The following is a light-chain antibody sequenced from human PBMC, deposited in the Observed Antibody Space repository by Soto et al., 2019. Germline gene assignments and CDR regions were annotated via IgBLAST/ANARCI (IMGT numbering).Light chain of an antibody. CDR3: SSYSISTAYL. J-gene: IGLJ1*01. V-gene: IGLV2-14*01. CDR1: SSDVGGYDY. Sequence: QSVLTQPASVSGSPGQSITISCTGTSSDVGGYDYVSWYQLHPGKAPKLMVFEVSNRPSGVSYRFSGSKSGNTASLTISGLQAEDAADYFCSSYSISTAYLFGTGTKV. CDR2: EVS.